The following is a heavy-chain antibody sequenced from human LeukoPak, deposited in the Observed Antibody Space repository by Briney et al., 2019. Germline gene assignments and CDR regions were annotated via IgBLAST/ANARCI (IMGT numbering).Heavy chain of an antibody. CDR2: IIPIFGTA. V-gene: IGHV1-69*13. CDR1: GGTFSSYA. CDR3: VRSSPYSSSWYSDAFDI. D-gene: IGHD6-13*01. Sequence: GASVKVSCKASGGTFSSYAISWVRQAPGQGLEWMGGIIPIFGTANYAQKFQGRVTITADESTSIAYMELSSLRSEDTAVYYCVRSSPYSSSWYSDAFDIWGQGTMVTVSS. J-gene: IGHJ3*02.